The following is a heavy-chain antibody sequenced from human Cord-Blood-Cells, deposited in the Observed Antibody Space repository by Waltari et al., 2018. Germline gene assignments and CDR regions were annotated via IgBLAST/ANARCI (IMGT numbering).Heavy chain of an antibody. Sequence: EVQLLVSGGGLVQPGGSLTLCCAASGFTFSWFAMSWVRRAPGKGLEWIAGISGSGGGTYYADTVKGRFTMSRDNSKNTLYMQMSRLRAEDTAVYYCARECDRTGTTDNWGQGTLVTVSS. D-gene: IGHD1-7*01. CDR2: ISGSGGGT. V-gene: IGHV3-23*01. J-gene: IGHJ4*02. CDR1: GFTFSWFA. CDR3: ARECDRTGTTDN.